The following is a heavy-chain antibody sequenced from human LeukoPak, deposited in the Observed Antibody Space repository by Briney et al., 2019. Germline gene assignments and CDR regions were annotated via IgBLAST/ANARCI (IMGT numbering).Heavy chain of an antibody. CDR3: KVATIRLGDDY. V-gene: IGHV1-69*13. Sequence: GASVEVSCKASGGTFSSYAISWVRQAPGQGLEWMGGIIPIFGTANYAQKFQGRVTITADESTSTAYMELSSLRSEDTAVYYCKVATIRLGDDYWGQGTLVTVSS. J-gene: IGHJ4*02. CDR2: IIPIFGTA. D-gene: IGHD5-24*01. CDR1: GGTFSSYA.